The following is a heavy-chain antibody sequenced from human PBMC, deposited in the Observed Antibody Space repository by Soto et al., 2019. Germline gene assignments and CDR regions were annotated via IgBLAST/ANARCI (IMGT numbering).Heavy chain of an antibody. D-gene: IGHD5-18*01. J-gene: IGHJ4*02. CDR1: GFTFSKYA. Sequence: GGSLRLSCSVSGFTFSKYAMHWVRQAPGKGLVWVSRINPDGSATNYADSVKGRFTISRDNAKNTLYLQMNSLRAEDTAVFYCGRGGSDSPMAPGYWGQGTLVTVSS. V-gene: IGHV3-74*01. CDR2: INPDGSAT. CDR3: GRGGSDSPMAPGY.